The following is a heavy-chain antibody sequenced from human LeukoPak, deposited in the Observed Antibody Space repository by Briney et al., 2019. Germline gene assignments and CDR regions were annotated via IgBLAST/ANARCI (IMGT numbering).Heavy chain of an antibody. J-gene: IGHJ4*02. CDR2: IYSGGST. CDR3: ARVVPHYFDY. CDR1: GFIVSSNY. D-gene: IGHD2-2*01. Sequence: GGSLRLSCVASGFIVSSNYMSWVRQAPGKGLEWVSVIYSGGSTDYADSVKGRSTISRDNSKNTLYLQMNSLRAEDTAVYYCARVVPHYFDYWGQGTLVTVSP. V-gene: IGHV3-53*01.